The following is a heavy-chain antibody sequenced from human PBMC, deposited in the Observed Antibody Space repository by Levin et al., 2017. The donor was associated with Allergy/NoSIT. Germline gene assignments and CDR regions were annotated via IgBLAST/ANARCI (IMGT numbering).Heavy chain of an antibody. J-gene: IGHJ4*02. D-gene: IGHD2-2*01. CDR3: ARAGRRGYCSSTSCPGLDY. CDR2: ISYDESNK. CDR1: GITFSAYA. Sequence: GGSLRLSCAASGITFSAYAMHWVRQAPGKGLEWVAVISYDESNKYYADSVKGRFTISRDNSKNMLYLQMKSLRAEDTAVYYCARAGRRGYCSSTSCPGLDYWGQGTLVTVSS. V-gene: IGHV3-30-3*01.